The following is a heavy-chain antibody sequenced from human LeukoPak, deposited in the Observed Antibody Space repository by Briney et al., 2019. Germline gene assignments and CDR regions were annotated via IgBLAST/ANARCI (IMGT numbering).Heavy chain of an antibody. V-gene: IGHV3-64D*06. CDR3: VKGEYCSSTSCYGGYCSGSSCYPRPYYLDY. D-gene: IGHD2-2*01. Sequence: GGSLRLSCSASGFTFSSYAMHWVRQAPGKGLEYVSAISSNGGSTYYADSVKGRFTISRDNSKNTLYLQMSSLRAEDTAVYYCVKGEYCSSTSCYGGYCSGSSCYPRPYYLDYWGQGTRVTVSS. CDR1: GFTFSSYA. CDR2: ISSNGGST. J-gene: IGHJ4*02.